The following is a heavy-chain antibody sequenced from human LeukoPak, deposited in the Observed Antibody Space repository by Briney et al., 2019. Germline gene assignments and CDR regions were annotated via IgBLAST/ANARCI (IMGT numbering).Heavy chain of an antibody. CDR2: ISGSGGST. CDR1: GFTFSSYA. D-gene: IGHD2-2*02. CDR3: AKTIVVVPAAIDY. V-gene: IGHV3-23*01. J-gene: IGHJ4*02. Sequence: PGGSLRLSCAASGFTFSSYAMSWVRQAPGKGLERVSAISGSGGSTYYADSVKGRFTISRDNSKNTLYLQMNSLRAEDTAVYYCAKTIVVVPAAIDYWGQGTLVTVSS.